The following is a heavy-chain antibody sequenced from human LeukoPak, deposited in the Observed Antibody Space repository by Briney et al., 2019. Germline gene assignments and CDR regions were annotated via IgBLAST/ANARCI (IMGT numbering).Heavy chain of an antibody. CDR2: IYSGGST. D-gene: IGHD5-12*01. J-gene: IGHJ4*02. V-gene: IGHV3-53*01. CDR3: ARDGTRAYTGYDFDF. Sequence: GGSLRLSCAASGFTVSSNYMSWVRQAPGKGLEWVSVIYSGGSTYYADSVKGRFIISRDNAKRSLYLEMNSLRVEDTAVYYCARDGTRAYTGYDFDFWGQGTLVSVSS. CDR1: GFTVSSNY.